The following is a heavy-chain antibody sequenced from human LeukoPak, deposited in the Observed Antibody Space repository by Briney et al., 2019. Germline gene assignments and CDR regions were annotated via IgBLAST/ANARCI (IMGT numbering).Heavy chain of an antibody. Sequence: PSETLPLTCTVSGGSISSYYWSWIRQPPGKGLEWIGYIYYSGSTNYNPSLKSRVTISVDTSKNQFSLKLSSVTAADTAVYYCARVYTDAFDIWGQGTMVTVSS. V-gene: IGHV4-59*01. CDR3: ARVYTDAFDI. D-gene: IGHD1-14*01. CDR2: IYYSGST. J-gene: IGHJ3*02. CDR1: GGSISSYY.